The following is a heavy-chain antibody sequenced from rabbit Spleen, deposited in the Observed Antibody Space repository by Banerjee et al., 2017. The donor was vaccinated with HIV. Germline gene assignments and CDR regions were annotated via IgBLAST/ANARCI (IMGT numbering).Heavy chain of an antibody. Sequence: EQLEESGGGLVKPEGSLTLTCKASGVSLNDKDVMCWVRQAPGKGLEWIACINIVTGKSVYANWAEGRFIMSRTSSTTVTLQMTSLTAADTATYFCASSRYISASGRYIADLWGQGTLVTVS. V-gene: IGHV1S45*01. J-gene: IGHJ6*01. CDR1: GVSLNDKDV. CDR3: ASSRYISASGRYIADL. D-gene: IGHD1-1*01. CDR2: INIVTGKS.